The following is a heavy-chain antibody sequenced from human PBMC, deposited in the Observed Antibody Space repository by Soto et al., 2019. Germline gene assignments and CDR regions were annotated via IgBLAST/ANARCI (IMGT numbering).Heavy chain of an antibody. Sequence: SETLSLTCAVSGGSISSGGYSGRWIRQPPGKGREWIGYIYHSGSTYYNPSLKSRVTISVDRSKNQFSLKLSSVTAADTAVYYCARGDYRGAGFDPWGRGTLVTVSS. V-gene: IGHV4-30-2*01. J-gene: IGHJ5*02. CDR3: ARGDYRGAGFDP. D-gene: IGHD5-12*01. CDR1: GGSISSGGYS. CDR2: IYHSGST.